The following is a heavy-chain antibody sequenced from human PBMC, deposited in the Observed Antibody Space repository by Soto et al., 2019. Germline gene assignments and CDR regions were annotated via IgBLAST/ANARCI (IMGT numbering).Heavy chain of an antibody. J-gene: IGHJ6*02. Sequence: ESLKISCAASGFTFSSYSMNWVRQAPGKGLEWVSYISSSSSTIYYADSVKGRFTISRDNAKNSLYLQMNSLRDKDTAVYYCARDAGGSSWLRCYYYYGMDVWGQGTTVTVSS. CDR3: ARDAGGSSWLRCYYYYGMDV. CDR2: ISSSSSTI. CDR1: GFTFSSYS. V-gene: IGHV3-48*02. D-gene: IGHD6-13*01.